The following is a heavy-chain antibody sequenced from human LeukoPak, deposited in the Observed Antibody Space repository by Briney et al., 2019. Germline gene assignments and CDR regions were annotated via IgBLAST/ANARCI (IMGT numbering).Heavy chain of an antibody. CDR1: GYTFTSYG. CDR2: ISAYNGNT. J-gene: IGHJ4*02. V-gene: IGHV1-18*01. CDR3: ARAPHRDSSSWLFDY. D-gene: IGHD6-13*01. Sequence: ASVKVSCKASGYTFTSYGISWVRQAPGQGLEWMGWISAYNGNTNYAQKLQGRVTMTTDTSTSTAYMELRSLRSDDTAVYYRARAPHRDSSSWLFDYWGQGTLVTVSS.